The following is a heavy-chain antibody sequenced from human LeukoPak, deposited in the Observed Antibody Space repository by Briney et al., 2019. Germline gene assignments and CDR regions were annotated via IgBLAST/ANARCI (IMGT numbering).Heavy chain of an antibody. CDR3: ARETTVGISFDY. CDR2: IKNDGSST. V-gene: IGHV3-74*01. J-gene: IGHJ4*02. CDR1: GFTYGDYW. D-gene: IGHD4-11*01. Sequence: GGSLRLSCVASGFTYGDYWMHWVRQAPGKGLVWVSRIKNDGSSTTYADSVKGRFTISRDNAKNTMYLQMNSLRTEDTAVYYCARETTVGISFDYWGQGTPVTVSS.